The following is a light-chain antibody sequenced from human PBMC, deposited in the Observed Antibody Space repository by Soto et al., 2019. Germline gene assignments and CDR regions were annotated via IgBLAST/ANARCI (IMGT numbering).Light chain of an antibody. Sequence: QSLLTQPASVSGSPGQSITISCTGTSSDVGGYNYVSWYQQHPGKAPKLMIYDVSNRPSGVSNRFSGSKSGNTASLTISGLQAEDEADYYCSSYTSSSVVFGGGTKLTVL. CDR1: SSDVGGYNY. CDR2: DVS. CDR3: SSYTSSSVV. V-gene: IGLV2-14*01. J-gene: IGLJ2*01.